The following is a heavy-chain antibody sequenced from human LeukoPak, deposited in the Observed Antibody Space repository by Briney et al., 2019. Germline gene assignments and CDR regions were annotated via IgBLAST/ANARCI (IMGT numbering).Heavy chain of an antibody. CDR3: ARDHYDFWSGYYTGYCYYYYMDV. D-gene: IGHD3-3*01. CDR1: GYTFTSYY. CDR2: INPSGGST. V-gene: IGHV1-46*01. J-gene: IGHJ6*03. Sequence: ASLKVSCKASGYTFTSYYMHWVRQAPGQGLEWMGIINPSGGSTSYAQKFQGRVTITRDTSTSTVYMELSSLRSEDTAVYYCARDHYDFWSGYYTGYCYYYYMDVWGKGTTVTVSS.